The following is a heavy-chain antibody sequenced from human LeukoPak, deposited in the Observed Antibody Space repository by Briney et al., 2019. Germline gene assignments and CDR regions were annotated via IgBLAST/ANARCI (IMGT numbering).Heavy chain of an antibody. CDR2: IYPGDSDI. Sequence: PGESLKISCKGSGYSFTSYWIGWVRQMPGKGLEWMGIIYPGDSDIRYSPSFQGQVTISADKSISTAYLQWSSLKASDTAMYYCARRSSIATRLFDYWGQGTLVTVSS. V-gene: IGHV5-51*01. J-gene: IGHJ4*02. CDR3: ARRSSIATRLFDY. CDR1: GYSFTSYW. D-gene: IGHD6-6*01.